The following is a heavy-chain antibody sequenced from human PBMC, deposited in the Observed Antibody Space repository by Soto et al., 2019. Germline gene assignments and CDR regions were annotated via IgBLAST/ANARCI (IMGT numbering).Heavy chain of an antibody. D-gene: IGHD1-1*01. CDR1: GGSFSGYY. CDR2: INHSGST. Sequence: PSETLSLTCAVYGGSFSGYYWSWIRQPPGKGLEWIGEINHSGSTNYNPSLKSRVTISVDTSKNQFSLKLSSVTAADTAVYYCARGLWRGLDYWGQGTLVTGSS. CDR3: ARGLWRGLDY. J-gene: IGHJ4*02. V-gene: IGHV4-34*01.